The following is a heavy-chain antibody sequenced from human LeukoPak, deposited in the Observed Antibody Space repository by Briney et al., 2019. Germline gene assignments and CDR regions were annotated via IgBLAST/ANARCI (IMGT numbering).Heavy chain of an antibody. CDR2: IYSGGST. D-gene: IGHD1-1*01. CDR1: EFSVGSNY. Sequence: GGSLRLSCAASEFSVGSNYMTWVRQAPGKGLEWVSLIYSGGSTYYADSVKGRFTISRDNSKNTLYLQMNSLRVEDTAVYYCARVEWVPYYYYYMDVWGKGTTVTVSS. J-gene: IGHJ6*03. CDR3: ARVEWVPYYYYYMDV. V-gene: IGHV3-66*01.